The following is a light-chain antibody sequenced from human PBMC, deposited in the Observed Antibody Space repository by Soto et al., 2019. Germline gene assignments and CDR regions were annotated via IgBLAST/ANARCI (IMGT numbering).Light chain of an antibody. CDR1: QSISSW. V-gene: IGKV1-5*03. CDR3: QQYKTYPIT. J-gene: IGKJ5*01. Sequence: DIQMTQSPSTLSASVGDRVTITCRASQSISSWLAWYQQKQGKAPKLLIYKASSLESGVPSRFRGSGSGTEFTLTISRLQPDDFETYYCQQYKTYPITFGQGTRLEIK. CDR2: KAS.